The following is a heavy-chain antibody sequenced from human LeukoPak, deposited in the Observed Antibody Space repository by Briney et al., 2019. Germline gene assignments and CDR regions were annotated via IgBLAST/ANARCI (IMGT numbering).Heavy chain of an antibody. V-gene: IGHV1-69*05. CDR2: IIPPSGTA. CDR3: TTYGANVAEYFEH. D-gene: IGHD4/OR15-4a*01. J-gene: IGHJ1*01. Sequence: ASVKVSCKASGGPYRYSITWVRQGPGQGLEWMGGIIPPSGTANYAQKFQGRVTNTKDDSTSTTYMELSSLRSEDTAVYYCTTYGANVAEYFEHWGQGTLLAVSS. CDR1: GGPYRYS.